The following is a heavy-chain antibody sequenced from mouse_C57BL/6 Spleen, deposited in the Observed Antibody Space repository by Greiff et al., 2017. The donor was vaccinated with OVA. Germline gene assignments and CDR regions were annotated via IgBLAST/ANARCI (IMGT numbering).Heavy chain of an antibody. CDR3: ARGEGLIYDGHYEAWFAY. CDR1: GYAFSSSW. D-gene: IGHD2-3*01. CDR2: IYPGDGDT. Sequence: VQLQQSGPELVKPGASVKISCKASGYAFSSSWLNWVKQRPGKGLAWIGRIYPGDGDTKYNGKFKGKATLTADKSSSTAYMQLSSLTSEDAAVYFCARGEGLIYDGHYEAWFAYWGQGTLVTVSA. J-gene: IGHJ3*01. V-gene: IGHV1-82*01.